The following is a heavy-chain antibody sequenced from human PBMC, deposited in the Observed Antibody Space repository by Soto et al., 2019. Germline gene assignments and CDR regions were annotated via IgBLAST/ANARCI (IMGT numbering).Heavy chain of an antibody. V-gene: IGHV4-31*03. Sequence: QVQLQESGPGLVKPSQTLSLTCTVSGGSINSGGYCWSWIRQHPGKGLDWIGCISYGGSTSYNPSLKSRVTITVDTTKNQFSLKLTSVTAADTAVYYCSRGILVWGQGALITVSS. CDR3: SRGILV. J-gene: IGHJ4*02. CDR1: GGSINSGGYC. D-gene: IGHD5-18*01. CDR2: ISYGGST.